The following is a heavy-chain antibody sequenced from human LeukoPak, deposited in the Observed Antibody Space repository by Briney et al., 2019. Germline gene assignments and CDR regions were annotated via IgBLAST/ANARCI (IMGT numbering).Heavy chain of an antibody. CDR2: ISGSGGST. D-gene: IGHD6-13*01. CDR3: AKDGAAAGTGY. J-gene: IGHJ4*02. V-gene: IGHV3-23*01. CDR1: RFTFSSYA. Sequence: GGSLRLSCAASRFTFSSYAMSWVRQAPGKGLEWVSAISGSGGSTYYADSVKGRFTISRDNSKNTLYLQMNSLRAEDTAVYYCAKDGAAAGTGYWGQGTLVTVSS.